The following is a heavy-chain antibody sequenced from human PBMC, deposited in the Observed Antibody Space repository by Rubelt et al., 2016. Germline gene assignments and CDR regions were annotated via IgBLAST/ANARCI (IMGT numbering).Heavy chain of an antibody. CDR1: GVSISSTNW. CDR3: ARESIRSGWYEGY. J-gene: IGHJ4*02. CDR2: IYHSGST. V-gene: IGHV4-4*02. Sequence: QVQLQESGPGLVKPSGTLSLTCAVSGVSISSTNWWSWVRQPPGKGLEWIGEIYHSGSTNYNPSLKSRVTISVDKSKNQFSRKLGSVTAADTAVYYCARESIRSGWYEGYWGQGTLVTVSS. D-gene: IGHD6-19*01.